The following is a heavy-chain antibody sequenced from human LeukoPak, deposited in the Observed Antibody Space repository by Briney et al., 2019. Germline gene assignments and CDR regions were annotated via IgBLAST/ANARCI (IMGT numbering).Heavy chain of an antibody. J-gene: IGHJ5*02. CDR2: ISGSGGST. CDR1: GFTFSSYA. D-gene: IGHD6-6*01. Sequence: QTGGSLRLSCAASGFTFSSYAMSWVRQAPGKGLEWVSAISGSGGSTYHADSVKGRFTISRDNSKNTLYLQMNSLRAEDTAVYYCAKGYSSSRRWFDPWGQGTLVTVSS. V-gene: IGHV3-23*01. CDR3: AKGYSSSRRWFDP.